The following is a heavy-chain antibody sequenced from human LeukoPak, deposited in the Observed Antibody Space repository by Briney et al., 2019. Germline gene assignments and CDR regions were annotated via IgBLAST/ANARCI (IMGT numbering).Heavy chain of an antibody. V-gene: IGHV1-18*04. CDR1: GYTFTSYG. D-gene: IGHD3-16*01. CDR2: ISAYNGNT. CDR3: ARDPRSDGGARVPNNWFDP. Sequence: ASVKVSCKASGYTFTSYGISWVRQAPGQGLEWMGWISAYNGNTNYAQKLQGRVTMTTDTSTSTAYMELRSLRSDDTAVYYCARDPRSDGGARVPNNWFDPWGQGTLVTVSS. J-gene: IGHJ5*02.